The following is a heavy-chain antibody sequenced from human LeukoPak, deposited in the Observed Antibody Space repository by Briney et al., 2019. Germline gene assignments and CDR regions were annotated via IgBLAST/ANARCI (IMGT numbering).Heavy chain of an antibody. CDR3: ARGASAYCGGDCSQYYYYGMDV. D-gene: IGHD2-21*02. J-gene: IGHJ6*02. CDR2: INHSGST. CDR1: GGSFSGYY. Sequence: SETLSLTCAVYGGSFSGYYWSWIRQPPGKGLEWIGEINHSGSTNYNPSLKSRVTISVDTSKNQFSLKLSSVTAVDTAVYYCARGASAYCGGDCSQYYYYGMDVWGQGTTVTVSS. V-gene: IGHV4-34*01.